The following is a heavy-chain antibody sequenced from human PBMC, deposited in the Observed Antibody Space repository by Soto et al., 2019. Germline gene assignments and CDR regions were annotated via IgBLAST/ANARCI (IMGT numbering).Heavy chain of an antibody. CDR3: ASIPPSRSGYYDY. D-gene: IGHD3-22*01. CDR2: TYYSGST. Sequence: SETLSLTCTVSGGSVTSGSYYWSWIRQPPGRGLEWLGYTYYSGSTSYNPPLKSRVTISVDSSKNQFSLKLSSVTAADTAVYYCASIPPSRSGYYDYWGQGTLVTVSS. CDR1: GGSVTSGSYY. V-gene: IGHV4-61*01. J-gene: IGHJ4*02.